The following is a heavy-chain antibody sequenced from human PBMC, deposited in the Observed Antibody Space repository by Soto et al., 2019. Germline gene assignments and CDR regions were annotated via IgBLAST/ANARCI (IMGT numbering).Heavy chain of an antibody. J-gene: IGHJ5*02. CDR2: IYYSGST. Sequence: PSETLSLTCTVSGGSISSGDYYWSWIRQPPGKGLEWIGYIYYSGSTYYNPSLKSRVTISVDTSKNQFSLKLSSVTAADTAVYYCARDGFSSGILTGYYFGWFDPWGQGTLVTVSS. V-gene: IGHV4-30-4*01. CDR3: ARDGFSSGILTGYYFGWFDP. D-gene: IGHD3-9*01. CDR1: GGSISSGDYY.